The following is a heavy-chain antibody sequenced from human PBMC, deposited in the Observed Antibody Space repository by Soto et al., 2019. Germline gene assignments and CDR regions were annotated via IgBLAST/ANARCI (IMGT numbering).Heavy chain of an antibody. Sequence: QVQLQESGPGLVKPSGTLSLTCTVSSGSISSTNWWSWVRQPPGKGLEWIGEIYHSGSINYNPSLNSRVTISVDKSKNHFSLTLSSVTAAVTAVYYCGRALRGFSAFDIWGQGTLVTVSS. J-gene: IGHJ3*02. V-gene: IGHV4-4*02. CDR3: GRALRGFSAFDI. CDR2: IYHSGSI. D-gene: IGHD3-16*01. CDR1: SGSISSTNW.